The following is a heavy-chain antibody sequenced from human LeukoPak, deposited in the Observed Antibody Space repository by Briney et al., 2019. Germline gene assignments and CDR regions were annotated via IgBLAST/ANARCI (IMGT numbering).Heavy chain of an antibody. CDR1: GFTFSSYA. Sequence: PGGSLRLSWAASGFTFSSYAMSWVRQAPGEGPEGVSGICGSGGSTNYADSVKGRFTISRDNSKNTLYLQMNSLRAEDTAVYYCANHDYVWGSYRSWGDYFDYWGQGTLVTVSS. CDR3: ANHDYVWGSYRSWGDYFDY. J-gene: IGHJ4*02. CDR2: ICGSGGST. D-gene: IGHD3-16*02. V-gene: IGHV3-23*01.